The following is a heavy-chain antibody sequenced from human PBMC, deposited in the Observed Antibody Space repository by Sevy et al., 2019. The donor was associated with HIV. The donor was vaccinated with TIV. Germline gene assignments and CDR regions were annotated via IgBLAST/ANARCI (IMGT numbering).Heavy chain of an antibody. V-gene: IGHV3-15*01. CDR2: IKSKTDSGTR. CDR3: ACGTGTSDFDH. CDR1: GFTFSDAW. J-gene: IGHJ4*02. D-gene: IGHD1-1*01. Sequence: GGSLRLSCATSGFTFSDAWMNWVRQAPGKGLEWVARIKSKTDSGTRDFAAPVKGRFSISRDDSKNTVYLQMTSLKDEDTAVYFCACGTGTSDFDHWGQGTLVTVSS.